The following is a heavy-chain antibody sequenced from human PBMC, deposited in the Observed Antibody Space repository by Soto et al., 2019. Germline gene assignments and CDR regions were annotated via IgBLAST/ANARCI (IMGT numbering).Heavy chain of an antibody. CDR1: GFTFSSYG. CDR2: ISYDGTDK. V-gene: IGHV3-30*18. J-gene: IGHJ6*02. CDR3: VKERYAQLWLKDYVMDV. D-gene: IGHD5-18*01. Sequence: QVQLVESGGGVVQPGRSLRLSCAASGFTFSSYGIHWVRQAPGKGLEWVALISYDGTDKYYADSVKGRFTISRDNSKNTLYLQKSSLGPQETAVYYCVKERYAQLWLKDYVMDVWGQGTTVTVSS.